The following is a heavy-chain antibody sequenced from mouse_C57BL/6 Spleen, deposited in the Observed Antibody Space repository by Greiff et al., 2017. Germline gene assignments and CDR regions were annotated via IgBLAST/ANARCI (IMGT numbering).Heavy chain of an antibody. CDR1: GYTFTSYW. Sequence: VQLQQPGAELVKPGASVKMSCKASGYTFTSYWITWVKQRPGQGLEWIGGIYPGSGSTNYNEKFKSKATLTVDTSSSTAYMQLSSLTSEDSAVYYCARTDYDYPLDYWGQGTSVTVSS. CDR2: IYPGSGST. J-gene: IGHJ4*01. V-gene: IGHV1-55*01. CDR3: ARTDYDYPLDY. D-gene: IGHD2-4*01.